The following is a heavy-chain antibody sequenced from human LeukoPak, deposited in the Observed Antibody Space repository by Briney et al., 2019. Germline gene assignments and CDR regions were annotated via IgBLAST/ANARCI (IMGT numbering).Heavy chain of an antibody. CDR1: GGSFSGYY. V-gene: IGHV4-34*01. Sequence: SETLSLTYAVYGGSFSGYYWSWIRQPPGKGLEWIGEINHSGSTYYNPSLKSRVTISVDTSKNQFSLKLSSVTAADTAVYYCARGWYSSSSYFDYWGQGTLVTVSS. J-gene: IGHJ4*02. D-gene: IGHD6-6*01. CDR3: ARGWYSSSSYFDY. CDR2: INHSGST.